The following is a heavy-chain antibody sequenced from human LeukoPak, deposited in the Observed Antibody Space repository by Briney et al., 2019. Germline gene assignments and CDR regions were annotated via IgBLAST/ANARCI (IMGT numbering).Heavy chain of an antibody. J-gene: IGHJ4*02. CDR2: IKQDGSEK. Sequence: GESLKISCKGSGYSFTSYWIGWVRQAPGKGLEWVANIKQDGSEKYYVDSVKGRFTISRDNAKNSLYLQMNSLRAEDTAVYYCARDEGLAFDYWGQGTLVTVSS. CDR3: ARDEGLAFDY. D-gene: IGHD3-3*02. V-gene: IGHV3-7*01. CDR1: GYSFTSYW.